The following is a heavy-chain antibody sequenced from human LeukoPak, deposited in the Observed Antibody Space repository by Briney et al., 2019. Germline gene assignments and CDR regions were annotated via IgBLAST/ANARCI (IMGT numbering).Heavy chain of an antibody. CDR2: IYYNGST. CDR1: GFTVSSNY. J-gene: IGHJ6*03. CDR3: ARDDYYYYMDV. Sequence: PGGSLRLSCAASGFTVSSNYMSWVRQAPGKGLEWVSFIYYNGSTYYADSVKGRFTISRDNSKNTLYLQMNSLRAEDTAVYYCARDDYYYYMDVWGKGTAVTVSS. V-gene: IGHV3-53*01.